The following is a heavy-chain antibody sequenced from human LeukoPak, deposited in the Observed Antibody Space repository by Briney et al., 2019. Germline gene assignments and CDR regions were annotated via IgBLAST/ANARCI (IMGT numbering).Heavy chain of an antibody. V-gene: IGHV3-30*04. CDR3: ARGGGWNYVAYYFDY. CDR2: ISYDGSNK. Sequence: GGSLRLSCAASGFTFSSYAMHWVRQAPGKGLEWVAVISYDGSNKYYADSVKGRFTISRDNSKNTLYLQMNSLRAEDTAVYYCARGGGWNYVAYYFDYWGQGTLVTVSS. D-gene: IGHD1-7*01. J-gene: IGHJ4*02. CDR1: GFTFSSYA.